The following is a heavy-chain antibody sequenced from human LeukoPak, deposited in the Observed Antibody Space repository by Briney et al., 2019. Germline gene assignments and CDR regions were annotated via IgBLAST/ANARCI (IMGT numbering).Heavy chain of an antibody. J-gene: IGHJ6*03. CDR2: INHSGST. CDR1: GESFSGYY. CDR3: ARGGARGDYYYMDV. Sequence: SETLSLTCAVYGESFSGYYWSWIRQPPGEGLEWIGEINHSGSTNYNPSLKSRVTISVDTSKNQFSLNLSSVTAADTAVYYCARGGARGDYYYMDVWGKGTTVTVSS. V-gene: IGHV4-34*01. D-gene: IGHD3-16*01.